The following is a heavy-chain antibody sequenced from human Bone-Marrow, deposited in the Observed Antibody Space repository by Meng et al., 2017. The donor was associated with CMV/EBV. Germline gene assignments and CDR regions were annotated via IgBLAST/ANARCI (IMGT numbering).Heavy chain of an antibody. CDR1: GFTFSSYS. CDR3: AGGIVVVPAAMWYYYYGMDV. Sequence: GESLKISCAASGFTFSSYSMNWVRQAPGKGLEWVSSISSSSSYIYYADSVKGRFTISRDNAKNSLYLQMNSLRAEDTAAYYCAGGIVVVPAAMWYYYYGMDVWGQGTMVTVSS. D-gene: IGHD2-2*01. V-gene: IGHV3-21*01. CDR2: ISSSSSYI. J-gene: IGHJ6*02.